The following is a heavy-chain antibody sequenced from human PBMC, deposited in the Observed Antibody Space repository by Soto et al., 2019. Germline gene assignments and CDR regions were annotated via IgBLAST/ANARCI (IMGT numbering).Heavy chain of an antibody. CDR3: AAANNTSPFDY. Sequence: QMQLVQSGPEVKKPGTSVKVSCKASGFTFADSAVQWVRQARGQRLEWIGRIVVDSGNTKYAQKFPERVTITWDMSTSTAYMERSSLRSEDTAVYYCAAANNTSPFDYWGQGTLVTVSS. J-gene: IGHJ4*02. CDR1: GFTFADSA. V-gene: IGHV1-58*01. CDR2: IVVDSGNT. D-gene: IGHD1-26*01.